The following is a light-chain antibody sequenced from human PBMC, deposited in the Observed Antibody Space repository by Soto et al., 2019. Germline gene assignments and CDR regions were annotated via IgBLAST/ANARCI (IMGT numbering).Light chain of an antibody. V-gene: IGKV2-28*01. J-gene: IGKJ1*01. CDR3: MQALQAPLT. CDR1: QSLLHSNGYNY. CDR2: LGS. Sequence: DIVVTQSPLSLPVTPGEPASISCRSSQSLLHSNGYNYLDWYLQKPGQSPQLLIYLGSNRASGVPDRFSGSGSGTDFTLKISRVEAEDVGFYYCMQALQAPLTFDQGTKVEIE.